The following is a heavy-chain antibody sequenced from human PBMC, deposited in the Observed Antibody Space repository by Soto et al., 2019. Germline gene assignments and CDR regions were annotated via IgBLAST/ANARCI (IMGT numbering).Heavy chain of an antibody. CDR1: GFTFSIYS. CDR3: TKDARPDGYWDFDY. J-gene: IGHJ4*02. D-gene: IGHD5-12*01. Sequence: GGSLRLSCAASGFTFSIYSMNWVRQAPGKGLEWVSGIYGSGDDTFYADSVKGRFTISRDNSGNTLYLQMNRLRVEDTAVYYCTKDARPDGYWDFDYWGQGTVVTVSS. V-gene: IGHV3-23*01. CDR2: IYGSGDDT.